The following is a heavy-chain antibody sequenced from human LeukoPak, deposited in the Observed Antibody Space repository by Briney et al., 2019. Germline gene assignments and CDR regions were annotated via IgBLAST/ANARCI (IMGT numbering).Heavy chain of an antibody. D-gene: IGHD6-6*01. V-gene: IGHV4-34*01. J-gene: IGHJ6*03. CDR1: GGSFSGYY. Sequence: PSETLSLTCAVYGGSFSGYYWSWIRPPPAKGLEGIGEINHSGSTNFNPSLKSRVTISVDTSKNQFSLKLSSVTAADTAVYYCARSIAARRYYYYYIDVWGKGTTVTASS. CDR3: ARSIAARRYYYYYIDV. CDR2: INHSGST.